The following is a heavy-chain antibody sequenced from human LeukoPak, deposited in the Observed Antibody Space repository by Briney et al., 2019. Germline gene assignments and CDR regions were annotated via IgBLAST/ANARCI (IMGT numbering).Heavy chain of an antibody. CDR1: GFTLSTYA. D-gene: IGHD3-22*01. J-gene: IGHJ4*02. CDR2: ISGSGGAT. V-gene: IGHV3-23*01. CDR3: AKDGYNYDSSGHFDY. Sequence: QAGGSLRLSCAASGFTLSTYAMHWVRQPPGKGLEWVSAISGSGGATYHADADSVKGRFIISRDNSKNTLYLQINSLRVEDTAVYYCAKDGYNYDSSGHFDYWGQGTLVTVSS.